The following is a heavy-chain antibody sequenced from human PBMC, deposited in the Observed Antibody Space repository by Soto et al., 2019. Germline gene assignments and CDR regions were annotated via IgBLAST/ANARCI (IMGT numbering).Heavy chain of an antibody. CDR3: ARARLSRSWWFDP. Sequence: SPTLSLTCAVYGGSFSGYYWSWIRQPPGKGLEWIGEINHSGSTNYNPSLKSRVTISVDTSKNQFSLKLSSVTAADTAVYYCARARLSRSWWFDPWGQGTLVTVS. V-gene: IGHV4-34*01. J-gene: IGHJ5*02. CDR2: INHSGST. CDR1: GGSFSGYY. D-gene: IGHD3-10*01.